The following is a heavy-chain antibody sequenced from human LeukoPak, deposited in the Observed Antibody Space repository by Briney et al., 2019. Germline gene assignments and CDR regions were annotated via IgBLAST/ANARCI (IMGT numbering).Heavy chain of an antibody. V-gene: IGHV4-4*07. CDR2: IYTSGST. D-gene: IGHD6-13*01. Sequence: PSETLSLTCTVSGGSISSHYWSWIRQPAGKGLEWIGRIYTSGSTNYNPSLKSRVTMSVDTSKNQFSLKLSSVTAADTAVYYCARVGSSSWYYIFDYWGQGTLVTVSS. CDR1: GGSISSHY. J-gene: IGHJ4*02. CDR3: ARVGSSSWYYIFDY.